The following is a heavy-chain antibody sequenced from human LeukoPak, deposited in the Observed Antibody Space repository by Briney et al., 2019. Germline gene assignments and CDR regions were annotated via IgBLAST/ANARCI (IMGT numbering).Heavy chain of an antibody. Sequence: PSETLSLTCTVSGGSVSTSDYYWGWIRQSPVKGLEWIGDVFYIGKTNYNPSLRGRATISIDTSKNQFSLKLTYVTAADSAVYYCARVFDSWGQGTLVTVSS. J-gene: IGHJ4*02. CDR2: VFYIGKT. V-gene: IGHV4-39*07. CDR1: GGSVSTSDYY. CDR3: ARVFDS.